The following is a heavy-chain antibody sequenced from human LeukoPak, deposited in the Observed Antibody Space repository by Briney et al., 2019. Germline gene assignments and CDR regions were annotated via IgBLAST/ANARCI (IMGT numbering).Heavy chain of an antibody. CDR2: IYHSGST. D-gene: IGHD6-13*01. V-gene: IGHV4-38-2*02. CDR1: GYSISSGYY. CDR3: ARDLRSIAAAANWFDP. Sequence: SETLSLTCTVSGYSISSGYYWGWIRQPPGKGLEWIGSIYHSGSTYYNPSLKSRVTISVDTSKNQFSLKLSSVTAADTAVYYCARDLRSIAAAANWFDPWGQGTLVTVSS. J-gene: IGHJ5*02.